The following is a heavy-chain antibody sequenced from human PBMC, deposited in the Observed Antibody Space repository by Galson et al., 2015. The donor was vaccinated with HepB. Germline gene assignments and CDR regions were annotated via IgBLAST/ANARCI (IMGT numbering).Heavy chain of an antibody. D-gene: IGHD3-22*01. V-gene: IGHV3-30*14. CDR2: ISNDGTYK. CDR3: ARGGTDKKLDH. Sequence: SLRLPCAAHGFTFSRSDIHWVRQAPSTGLEWVAVISNDGTYKFYAASVKGRITISRDNSKNTLYVEMNSVRPEDTAVYYCARGGTDKKLDHWGQGTLVTVSS. J-gene: IGHJ4*02. CDR1: GFTFSRSD.